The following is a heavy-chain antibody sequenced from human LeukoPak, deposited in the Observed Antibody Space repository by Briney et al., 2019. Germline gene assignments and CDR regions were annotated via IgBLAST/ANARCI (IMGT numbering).Heavy chain of an antibody. J-gene: IGHJ6*03. CDR1: GFTFTTYW. Sequence: GGSLRLSCAASGFTFTTYWMHWVRQAPGTGLVWVSRISSDGTNTYYADSVKGRFSISRDNAKNTLYLQMNSLRAEDTAIYYCARVYYYHYMDVWGKGTTVTVSS. CDR2: ISSDGTNT. V-gene: IGHV3-74*01. CDR3: ARVYYYHYMDV.